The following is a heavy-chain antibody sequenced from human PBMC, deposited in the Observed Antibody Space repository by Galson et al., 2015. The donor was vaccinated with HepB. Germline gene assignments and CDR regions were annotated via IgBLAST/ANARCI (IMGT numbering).Heavy chain of an antibody. J-gene: IGHJ6*02. CDR2: IDPSDSYT. CDR1: GYSFTSYW. D-gene: IGHD2-15*01. CDR3: ARVYCSGGSCYFFSGMDV. Sequence: QSGAEVKKPGESLRISCKGSGYSFTSYWISWVRQMPGKGLEWMGRIDPSDSYTNYSPSFQGHVTISADKSISTAYLQWSSLKASDTAMYYCARVYCSGGSCYFFSGMDVWGQGTTVTVSS. V-gene: IGHV5-10-1*01.